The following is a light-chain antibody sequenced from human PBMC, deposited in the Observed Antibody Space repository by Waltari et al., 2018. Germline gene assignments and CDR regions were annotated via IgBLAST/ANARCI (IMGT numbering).Light chain of an antibody. CDR3: QQYNNWPPLYT. J-gene: IGKJ2*01. Sequence: EIVMTQSPATLSMSPGERATLSCRASQSISTNLAWYQQRPGPAPRLLIYDTFTRATGIPVKVSGSGSGTEFTLTISDLQPEDFAVYYCQQYNNWPPLYTFGQGTKLDSK. CDR1: QSISTN. CDR2: DTF. V-gene: IGKV3-15*01.